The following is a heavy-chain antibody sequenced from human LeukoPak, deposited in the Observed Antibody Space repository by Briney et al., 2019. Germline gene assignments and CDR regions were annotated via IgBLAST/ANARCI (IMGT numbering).Heavy chain of an antibody. CDR1: GGSISSYY. V-gene: IGHV4-59*01. Sequence: PSETLSLTCTVSGGSISSYYWSWIRQPPGKGLEWIGYIYYSGSTNYNTSLQSRVTISVDTSKTQFSLKLSSVTAADTAVYYCARGGGYCSSTSCHTNWFDPWGQGTLVTVSS. J-gene: IGHJ5*02. CDR3: ARGGGYCSSTSCHTNWFDP. CDR2: IYYSGST. D-gene: IGHD2-2*02.